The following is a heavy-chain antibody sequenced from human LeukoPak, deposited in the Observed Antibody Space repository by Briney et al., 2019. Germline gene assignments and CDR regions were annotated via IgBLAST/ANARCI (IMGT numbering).Heavy chain of an antibody. J-gene: IGHJ4*02. CDR1: GFTFSSYA. CDR2: ITSSGAAT. CDR3: AKDPIYLSRIVGATHLDY. Sequence: TGGSLRLSCAASGFTFSSYAMSWVRQAPGKGLEWVSSITSSGAATYYADSVKGRFTISRDNSDNTLYLQMNSLRAEDTAVYYCAKDPIYLSRIVGATHLDYWGQGTLVTVSS. D-gene: IGHD1-26*01. V-gene: IGHV3-23*01.